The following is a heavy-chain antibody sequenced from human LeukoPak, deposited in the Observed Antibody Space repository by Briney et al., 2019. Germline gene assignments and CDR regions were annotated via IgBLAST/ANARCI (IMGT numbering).Heavy chain of an antibody. CDR2: ISGSGDAT. D-gene: IGHD3-16*01. CDR1: KFNFA. CDR3: AKGGGPLNALYNWFDP. J-gene: IGHJ5*02. V-gene: IGHV3-23*01. Sequence: PGGSLRLSCAASKFNFAMSWVRQTEDKRLEWVSAISGSGDATFYTDSVKGRFTISRDNSKNTLYLQMNSLRAEDTAVYYCAKGGGPLNALYNWFDPWGQGTLVTVSS.